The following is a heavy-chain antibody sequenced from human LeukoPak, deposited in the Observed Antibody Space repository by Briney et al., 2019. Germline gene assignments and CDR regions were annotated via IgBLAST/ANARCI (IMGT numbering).Heavy chain of an antibody. D-gene: IGHD4-17*01. CDR3: AKGGRSWAFDI. J-gene: IGHJ3*02. V-gene: IGHV3-23*01. Sequence: GGSLRLSCAASGFTFSSYAMSWVREARGKGLERVSDISGRRRSTYYADSLKGRFTISTDNSKNTLYLQMNSLRAEDTAVYYCAKGGRSWAFDIWGQGTMVTVSS. CDR1: GFTFSSYA. CDR2: ISGRRRST.